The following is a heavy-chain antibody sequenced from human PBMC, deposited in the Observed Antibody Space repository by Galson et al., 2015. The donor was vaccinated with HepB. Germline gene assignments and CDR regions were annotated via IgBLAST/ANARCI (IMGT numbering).Heavy chain of an antibody. D-gene: IGHD5-24*01. Sequence: SLRLSCAASGFTFSNYAFHWVRQAPGKGLEWVALISYDGINKYYADYLKGRFTISRDKSKNTLFLQMNNMRGEDTALYYCASLETRGMTTMPFDYWGQGTLVTVSS. CDR1: GFTFSNYA. J-gene: IGHJ4*02. CDR3: ASLETRGMTTMPFDY. CDR2: ISYDGINK. V-gene: IGHV3-30-3*02.